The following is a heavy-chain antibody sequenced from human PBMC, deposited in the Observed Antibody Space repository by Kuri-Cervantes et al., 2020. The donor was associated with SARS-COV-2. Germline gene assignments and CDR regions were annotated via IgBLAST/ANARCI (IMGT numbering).Heavy chain of an antibody. CDR2: IYSCGST. CDR3: TTLIDY. Sequence: GGSLRLSCAASGFTVSSNYMSWVRQAPGKGLEWVSVIYSCGSTYYADSVKGRFTISRDNSKNTLYLQMNSLKTEDTAVYYCTTLIDYWGQGALVTVSS. CDR1: GFTVSSNY. J-gene: IGHJ4*02. V-gene: IGHV3-53*01.